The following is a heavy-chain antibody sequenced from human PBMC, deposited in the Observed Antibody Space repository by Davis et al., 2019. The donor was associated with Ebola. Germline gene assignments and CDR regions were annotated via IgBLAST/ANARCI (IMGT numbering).Heavy chain of an antibody. CDR2: IYYSGST. CDR3: ARLVGAHDY. J-gene: IGHJ4*02. Sequence: MPSETLSLTCTVSGGSISSSSYYWGWIRQPPGKGLEWIGSIYYSGSTYYNPSLKSRVTISVDTSKNQFSLKLSSVTAADTAVYYCARLVGAHDYWGQGTLVTVSS. D-gene: IGHD1-26*01. V-gene: IGHV4-39*07. CDR1: GGSISSSSYY.